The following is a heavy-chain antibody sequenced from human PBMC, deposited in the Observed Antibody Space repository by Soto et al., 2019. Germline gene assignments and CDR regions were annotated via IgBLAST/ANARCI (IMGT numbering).Heavy chain of an antibody. J-gene: IGHJ6*01. Sequence: ASVKVSCKASGYTFTSYAMHWVRQAPGQRLEWMGWINAGNGNTKYSQKFQGRVTITRDTSASTAYMELRSLRSDDTAVYYCAREGDVTYYYYGMDIWGQATMVTVSS. D-gene: IGHD2-21*02. V-gene: IGHV1-3*01. CDR3: AREGDVTYYYYGMDI. CDR2: INAGNGNT. CDR1: GYTFTSYA.